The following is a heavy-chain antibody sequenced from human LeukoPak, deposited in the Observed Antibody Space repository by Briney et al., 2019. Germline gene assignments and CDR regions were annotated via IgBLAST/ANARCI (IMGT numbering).Heavy chain of an antibody. V-gene: IGHV3-30*19. CDR2: ISYDGSNK. D-gene: IGHD1-1*01. CDR1: GFTFSNYG. Sequence: GGSLRLSCATSGFTFSNYGMHWVRQAPGKGLEWVAVISYDGSNKYYADSVKGRFTTSRDNSKNTLYLQMNSLRAEDTAVYCCARERTQDYWGQGTLVTVSS. J-gene: IGHJ4*02. CDR3: ARERTQDY.